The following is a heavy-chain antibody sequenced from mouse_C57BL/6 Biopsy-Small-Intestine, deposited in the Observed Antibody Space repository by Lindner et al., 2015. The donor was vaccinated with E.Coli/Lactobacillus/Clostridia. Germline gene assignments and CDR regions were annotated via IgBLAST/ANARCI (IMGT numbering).Heavy chain of an antibody. CDR1: GYTFTTYW. CDR3: ARTVNFAYFDY. D-gene: IGHD1-1*01. J-gene: IGHJ2*01. Sequence: VQLQESGAELAKPGASVKLSCKASGYTFTTYWMHRVKQRPGQGLEWIGYIYPSSGDSKYNQKFKDKATLTADKSSSTAYMQLSSLTYEDSAVYYCARTVNFAYFDYWGQGTTLTVSS. V-gene: IGHV1-7*01. CDR2: IYPSSGDS.